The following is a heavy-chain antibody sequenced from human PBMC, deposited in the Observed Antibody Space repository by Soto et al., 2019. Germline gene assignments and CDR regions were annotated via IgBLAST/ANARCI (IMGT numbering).Heavy chain of an antibody. V-gene: IGHV1-69*13. Sequence: SVKVSCKASGGTFSSYAISWVRQAPGQGLEWMGGIIPIFGTANYAQKFQGRVTITADESTSTAYMELSSLRSEDTAVYYCASAGAARPSYYYYYGMDVWGQGTTVTVSS. CDR1: GGTFSSYA. J-gene: IGHJ6*02. CDR2: IIPIFGTA. CDR3: ASAGAARPSYYYYYGMDV. D-gene: IGHD6-6*01.